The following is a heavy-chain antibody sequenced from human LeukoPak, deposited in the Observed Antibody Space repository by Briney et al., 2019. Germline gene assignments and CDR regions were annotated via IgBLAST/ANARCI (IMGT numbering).Heavy chain of an antibody. V-gene: IGHV3-74*01. CDR3: ARANYYGSGRAAFDI. Sequence: GGSLRLSCAASGFTFSSYWMHWVRQAPGKGLVWVSRINSDGSSTSYADSVKGRFTISRDNAKNTLYLQMNSLRAEDTAVYYCARANYYGSGRAAFDIWGQGTMVTVSS. CDR2: INSDGSST. CDR1: GFTFSSYW. J-gene: IGHJ3*02. D-gene: IGHD3-10*01.